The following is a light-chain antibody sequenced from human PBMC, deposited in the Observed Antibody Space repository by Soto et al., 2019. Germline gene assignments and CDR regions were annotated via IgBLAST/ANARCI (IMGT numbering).Light chain of an antibody. CDR3: SSYTSSSSQV. J-gene: IGLJ1*01. Sequence: SALTQPASVSGSPGQSITISCTGTSSDVGGFNYVSWYQQHPGKAPKLMVYDVINRPSGVSNRFSGSKSGDTASLTISGLQADDEADYYCSSYTSSSSQVFGSGTKLTVL. CDR2: DVI. V-gene: IGLV2-14*03. CDR1: SSDVGGFNY.